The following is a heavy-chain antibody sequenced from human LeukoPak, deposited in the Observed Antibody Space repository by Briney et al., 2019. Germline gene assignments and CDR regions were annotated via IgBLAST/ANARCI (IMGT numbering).Heavy chain of an antibody. D-gene: IGHD3-22*01. J-gene: IGHJ4*02. CDR3: TTGDSSSPL. CDR2: VKSKADGGTT. V-gene: IGHV3-15*01. CDR1: GFTFSNAW. Sequence: GGSLRLSCAASGFTFSNAWMNWVPQAPGKGLEWVGRVKSKADGGTTEYAAPVKGRFTISRDDSKNTLYLQMNSLKTEDAAVYYCTTGDSSSPLWGQGTLVTVSS.